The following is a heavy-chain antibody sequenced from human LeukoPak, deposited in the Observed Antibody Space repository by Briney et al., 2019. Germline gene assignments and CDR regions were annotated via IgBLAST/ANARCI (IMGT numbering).Heavy chain of an antibody. D-gene: IGHD3-22*01. CDR2: IIPIFGTA. Sequence: SVKVSCKASGGTFSSYAISWVRQAPGQGLEWMGGIIPIFGTANYAQKFQGRVTITADESTSTAYMELNSLRSEDTAVYYCARTLGGSSGYYYGPFDYWGQGTLVTVSS. CDR3: ARTLGGSSGYYYGPFDY. V-gene: IGHV1-69*13. CDR1: GGTFSSYA. J-gene: IGHJ4*02.